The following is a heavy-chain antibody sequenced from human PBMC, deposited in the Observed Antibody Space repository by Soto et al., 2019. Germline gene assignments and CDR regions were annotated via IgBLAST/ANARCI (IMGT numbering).Heavy chain of an antibody. CDR3: ATEEDIVLVPAAISYYYYGMDV. D-gene: IGHD2-2*01. CDR1: GGTFSSYA. Sequence: SVKVSCKASGGTFSSYAISWVRQAPGQGLEWMGGIIPIFGTANYAQKFQGRVTITADESTSTAYMELSSLRSEDTAVYYCATEEDIVLVPAAISYYYYGMDVWGQGTTVTVS. CDR2: IIPIFGTA. J-gene: IGHJ6*02. V-gene: IGHV1-69*13.